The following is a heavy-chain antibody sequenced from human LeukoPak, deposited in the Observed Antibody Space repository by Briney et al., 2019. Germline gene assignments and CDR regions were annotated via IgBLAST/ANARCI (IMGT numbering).Heavy chain of an antibody. V-gene: IGHV3-23*01. CDR3: ARSPLIRESYGDKIVKFDY. J-gene: IGHJ4*02. D-gene: IGHD4-17*01. CDR2: ISGRADST. Sequence: GGSLRLSCAASGFVFSNYAMSWVRQAPGRGLEWVSTISGRADSTYSADSVRGRFTIHRDSYKNTLSLQMDSLRAEHTAVYYCARSPLIRESYGDKIVKFDYWGQGTLVTVSS. CDR1: GFVFSNYA.